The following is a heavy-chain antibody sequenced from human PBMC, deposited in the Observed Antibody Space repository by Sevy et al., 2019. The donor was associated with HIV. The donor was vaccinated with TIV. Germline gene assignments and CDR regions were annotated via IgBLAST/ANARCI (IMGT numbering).Heavy chain of an antibody. CDR1: GGSISSGDYY. J-gene: IGHJ4*02. V-gene: IGHV4-30-4*01. D-gene: IGHD4-17*01. Sequence: SETLSLTCTVSGGSISSGDYYWSWIRQPPGKGLEWIGYIYYSGSNYYNPSLKSRVTISVDTSKNQFSRKLSSVTAADTAVYYCARVGPHDYGDEYYFDYWGQGTLVTVSS. CDR2: IYYSGSN. CDR3: ARVGPHDYGDEYYFDY.